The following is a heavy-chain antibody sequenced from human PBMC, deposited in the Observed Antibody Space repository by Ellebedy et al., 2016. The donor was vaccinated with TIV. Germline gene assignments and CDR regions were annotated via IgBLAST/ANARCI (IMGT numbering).Heavy chain of an antibody. CDR1: GDSIDTYY. CDR2: IHYTGDT. V-gene: IGHV4-59*01. D-gene: IGHD1-26*01. Sequence: SETLSLTXSVSGDSIDTYYWTWIRQPPGKGLEWSGYIHYTGDTDYNPSLKSRVIISVATSKNQFSLKLTSVTAADTAVYYCAGKYSGSYSDWGQGTLVTVSS. J-gene: IGHJ1*01. CDR3: AGKYSGSYSD.